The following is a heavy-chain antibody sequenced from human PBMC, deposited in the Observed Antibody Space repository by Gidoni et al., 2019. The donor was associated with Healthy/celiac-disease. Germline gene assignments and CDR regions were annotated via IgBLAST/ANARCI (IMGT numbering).Heavy chain of an antibody. CDR2: INAGNGNT. D-gene: IGHD4-17*01. CDR3: ARPQAYGDYVY. CDR1: GYTFTSYA. J-gene: IGHJ4*02. V-gene: IGHV1-3*01. Sequence: QVQLVQSGAEVQKPGASVKVSCTASGYTFTSYAMHWVRQAPGQRLEWMGWINAGNGNTKYSQKFQGRVTITRDTSASTAYMELSSLRSEDTAVYYCARPQAYGDYVYWGQGTLVTVSS.